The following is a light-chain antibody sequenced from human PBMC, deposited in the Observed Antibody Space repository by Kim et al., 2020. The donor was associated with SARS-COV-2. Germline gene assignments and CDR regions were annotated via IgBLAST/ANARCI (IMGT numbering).Light chain of an antibody. CDR2: LSSDGSH. Sequence: ASVKLTSPLRNEHSRYAVAWHQQQPEKGPRFLMKLSSDGSHTKGDGIPDRFSGSSSGADRHLTIASLQSEDEADYYCQTWGTAIHVFGGGTKLTVL. CDR3: QTWGTAIHV. CDR1: NEHSRYA. V-gene: IGLV4-69*01. J-gene: IGLJ2*01.